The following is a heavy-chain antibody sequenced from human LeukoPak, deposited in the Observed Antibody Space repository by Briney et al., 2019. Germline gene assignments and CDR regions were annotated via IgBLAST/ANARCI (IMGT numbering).Heavy chain of an antibody. V-gene: IGHV3-64*01. D-gene: IGHD5-12*01. Sequence: GGSLRLSCAASGFTFSSYAMHWVRQAPGKGLEYVSAISSNGDSTYYANSVKGRFTISRDDSKNTLYLQMNNLRAEDTAVYYCAKDGAWLRFDDWGQGILVTVSS. CDR1: GFTFSSYA. CDR2: ISSNGDST. J-gene: IGHJ4*02. CDR3: AKDGAWLRFDD.